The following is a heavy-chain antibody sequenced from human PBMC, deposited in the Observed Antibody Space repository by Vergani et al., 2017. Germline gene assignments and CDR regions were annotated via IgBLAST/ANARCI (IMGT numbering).Heavy chain of an antibody. D-gene: IGHD3-16*01. J-gene: IGHJ4*02. Sequence: EVQLLESGGGLVQPGGSLRLSCAASGFTFSSYAMSWVRQAPGTGLEWVSAISGSSTYYADSVKGRFTISRDNSKNTLYLQMNSLRAEETALYFCARGENYDYVWGNYYFDYWGQGTLVTVSS. V-gene: IGHV3-23*01. CDR1: GFTFSSYA. CDR2: ISGSST. CDR3: ARGENYDYVWGNYYFDY.